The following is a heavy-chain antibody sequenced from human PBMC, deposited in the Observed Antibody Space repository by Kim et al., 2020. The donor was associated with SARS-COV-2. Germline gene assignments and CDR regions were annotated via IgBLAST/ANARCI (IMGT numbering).Heavy chain of an antibody. Sequence: GGSLRLSCTASGFTFRTFAIHWVRQAPGKGLEWLTTIAYDGSHASYGDSVQGRFTVSRDNSKNTVHLQLNSLTVEDTAVYYCAKPPDDYLYSMDVWGQGTRVSVPS. V-gene: IGHV3-30*18. CDR1: GFTFRTFA. CDR2: IAYDGSHA. J-gene: IGHJ6*02. CDR3: AKPPDDYLYSMDV.